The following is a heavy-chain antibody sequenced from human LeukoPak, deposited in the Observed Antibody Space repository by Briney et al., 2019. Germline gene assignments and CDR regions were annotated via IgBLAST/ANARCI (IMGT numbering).Heavy chain of an antibody. CDR3: ATKGCSSSPSERYSSGWSWCDI. J-gene: IGHJ3*02. Sequence: SVKVSCKASGGTFSSYAISWVRQAPGQGLEWMGRIIPILGIANYAQKFQGRVTITADKSTSTAYMELSSLRSEDTAVYYCATKGCSSSPSERYSSGWSWCDIWGQGTMVTVSS. D-gene: IGHD6-13*01. CDR1: GGTFSSYA. CDR2: IIPILGIA. V-gene: IGHV1-69*04.